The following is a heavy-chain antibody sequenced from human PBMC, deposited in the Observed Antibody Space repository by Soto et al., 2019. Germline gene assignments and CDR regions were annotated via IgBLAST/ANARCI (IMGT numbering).Heavy chain of an antibody. J-gene: IGHJ4*02. Sequence: EVQLLESGGGLVQPGGSLRLSCAASEFTFSSHTMSWVRQAPGKGLEWVSAISAGGSTTKYADSVKGRFTISRDNSKNTLYMQMDSLRAEDTAVYYCAKPQAGYYKPPDYWGQGTLVTVSS. V-gene: IGHV3-23*01. D-gene: IGHD3-9*01. CDR1: EFTFSSHT. CDR2: ISAGGSTT. CDR3: AKPQAGYYKPPDY.